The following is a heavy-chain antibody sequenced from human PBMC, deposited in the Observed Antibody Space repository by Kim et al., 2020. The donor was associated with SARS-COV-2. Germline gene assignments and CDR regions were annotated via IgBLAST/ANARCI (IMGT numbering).Heavy chain of an antibody. CDR1: GYSFTSYW. J-gene: IGHJ4*02. CDR2: IDPSDSYT. CDR3: AIQDGSGSYYNPFDY. Sequence: GESLKISCKGSGYSFTSYWISWVRQMPGKGLEWMGRIDPSDSYTNYSPSFQGHVTISADKSISTAYLQWSNLKASDTAMYYCAIQDGSGSYYNPFDYWGQGTLVTVSS. V-gene: IGHV5-10-1*01. D-gene: IGHD3-10*01.